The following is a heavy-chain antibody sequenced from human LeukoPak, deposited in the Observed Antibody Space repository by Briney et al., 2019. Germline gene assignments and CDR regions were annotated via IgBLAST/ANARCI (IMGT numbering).Heavy chain of an antibody. CDR1: GYTFTDYY. CDR2: VDPEDGET. Sequence: GASVKVSCKASGYTFTDYYMHWVQQAPGKGLEWMGRVDPEDGETIYAEKFQGRVTITADTSTDTAYMELSSLRSEDTAVYYCATDANTRLIAAASAGFDIWGQGTMVTVSS. J-gene: IGHJ3*02. V-gene: IGHV1-69-2*01. CDR3: ATDANTRLIAAASAGFDI. D-gene: IGHD6-13*01.